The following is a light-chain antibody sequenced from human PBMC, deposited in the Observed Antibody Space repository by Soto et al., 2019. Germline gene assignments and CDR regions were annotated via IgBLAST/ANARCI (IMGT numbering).Light chain of an antibody. J-gene: IGKJ1*01. CDR3: QQYNKWPKA. V-gene: IGKV3-15*01. CDR1: QSVSGN. Sequence: EIVMTQSPATLSVSPGERATLSCRASQSVSGNLAWYQQKLGQAPRLLIYGASTRATGIPARFSGSGSGTEFTLTISSLQSEDLAVYYCQQYNKWPKAFGQGTKVDIK. CDR2: GAS.